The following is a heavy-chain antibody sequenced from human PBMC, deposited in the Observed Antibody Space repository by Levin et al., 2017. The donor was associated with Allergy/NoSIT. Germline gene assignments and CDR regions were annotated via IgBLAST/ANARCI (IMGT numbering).Heavy chain of an antibody. J-gene: IGHJ3*02. CDR1: GYSFTSYW. Sequence: ASVKVSCKGSGYSFTSYWIGWVRQMPGKGLEWMGIIYPGDSDTRYSPSFQGQVTISADKSISTAYLQWSSLKASDTAMYYCARRMGIWGITPRAGSPYAFDIWGQGTMVTVSS. CDR2: IYPGDSDT. D-gene: IGHD3-16*01. V-gene: IGHV5-51*01. CDR3: ARRMGIWGITPRAGSPYAFDI.